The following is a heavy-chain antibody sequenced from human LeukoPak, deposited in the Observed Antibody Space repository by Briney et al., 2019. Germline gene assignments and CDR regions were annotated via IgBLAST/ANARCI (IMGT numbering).Heavy chain of an antibody. D-gene: IGHD6-13*01. CDR1: GGSFSGYY. Sequence: PSETLSLTCAVYGGSFSGYYWSWIRQPPGKGLEWIGEINHSGSTNYNPSLKSRVTISVDTSKNQFSLKLSSVTAADTAVYYCARRPRGSGWYYFDYWGLGTLVIVSS. CDR2: INHSGST. V-gene: IGHV4-34*01. CDR3: ARRPRGSGWYYFDY. J-gene: IGHJ4*02.